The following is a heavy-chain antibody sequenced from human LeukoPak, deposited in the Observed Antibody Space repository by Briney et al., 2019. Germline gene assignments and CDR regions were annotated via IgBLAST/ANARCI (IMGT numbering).Heavy chain of an antibody. CDR3: AKDRGDGHNSGYFVH. CDR1: GGSISSYY. CDR2: IYYSGST. J-gene: IGHJ4*02. V-gene: IGHV4-59*12. Sequence: TSETLSLTCTVSGGSISSYYWSWIRQPPGKGLEWIGYIYYSGSTNYNPSLKSRVTISVDTSKNQFSLKLSSVTAADTAVYYCAKDRGDGHNSGYFVHWGQGTLVTVSS. D-gene: IGHD5-24*01.